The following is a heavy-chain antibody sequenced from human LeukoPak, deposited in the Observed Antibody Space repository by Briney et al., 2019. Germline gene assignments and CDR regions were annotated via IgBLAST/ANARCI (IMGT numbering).Heavy chain of an antibody. V-gene: IGHV3-23*01. J-gene: IGHJ4*02. D-gene: IGHD2-2*02. CDR2: ISGSGGST. CDR1: GFTFSSYA. Sequence: GGSLRLSCAASGFTFSSYAMSWVRQAPGKGLEWVSAISGSGGSTYYADSVKGRFTVSRDNSKNTLYLQMNSLRAEDTAVYYCAKDKACSSTSCYSSYGNWGQGTLVTVSS. CDR3: AKDKACSSTSCYSSYGN.